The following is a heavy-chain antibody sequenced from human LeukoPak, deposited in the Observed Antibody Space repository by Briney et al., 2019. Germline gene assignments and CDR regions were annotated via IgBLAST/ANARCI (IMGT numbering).Heavy chain of an antibody. CDR1: GYTFTGYY. CDR3: ARDPGVGYYTAKYFQH. J-gene: IGHJ1*01. V-gene: IGHV1-69*05. D-gene: IGHD3-22*01. Sequence: SVKVSCKASGYTFTGYYMHWVRQAPGQGLEWMGGIIPIFGTANYAQKFQGRVTITTDESTSTAYMELSSLRSEDTAVYYCARDPGVGYYTAKYFQHWGQGTLVTVSS. CDR2: IIPIFGTA.